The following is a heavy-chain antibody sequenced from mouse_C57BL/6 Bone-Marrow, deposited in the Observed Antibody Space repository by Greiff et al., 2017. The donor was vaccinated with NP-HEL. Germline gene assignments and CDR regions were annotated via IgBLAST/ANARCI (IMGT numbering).Heavy chain of an antibody. CDR1: GYSITSGYY. J-gene: IGHJ2*01. CDR2: ISYDGSN. Sequence: DVQLQESGPGLVKPSQSLSLTCSVTGYSITSGYYWNWIRQFPGNKLEWMGYISYDGSNNYNPSLKNRISITRDTSKNQFFLKLNSVTTEDTATYYCARDLGYYYGSSYCDYWGQGTTLTVSS. D-gene: IGHD1-1*01. CDR3: ARDLGYYYGSSYCDY. V-gene: IGHV3-6*01.